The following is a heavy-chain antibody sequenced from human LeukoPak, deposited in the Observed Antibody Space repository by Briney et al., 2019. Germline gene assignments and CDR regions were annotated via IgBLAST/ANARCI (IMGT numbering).Heavy chain of an antibody. CDR3: ARSGRGTYYYFDL. J-gene: IGHJ4*02. CDR1: SYTFTRYG. CDR2: ISGSNGNT. V-gene: IGHV1-18*01. D-gene: IGHD1-26*01. Sequence: ASVKVSCKASSYTFTRYGISWVRQAPGQGLEWMGWISGSNGNTNYAQKFQGRVSMTADTSTSTAYMELRSLRSDDTAVYYCARSGRGTYYYFDLWGQGTLVTVSS.